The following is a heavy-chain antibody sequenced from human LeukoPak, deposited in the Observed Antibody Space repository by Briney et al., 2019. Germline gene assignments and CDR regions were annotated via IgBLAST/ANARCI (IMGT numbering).Heavy chain of an antibody. J-gene: IGHJ6*04. CDR2: ISSSSNFI. V-gene: IGHV3-21*01. CDR1: GFNFEIYS. D-gene: IGHD3-10*02. CDR3: AELGITMIGGV. Sequence: GGSLRLSCEASGFNFEIYSMNWVRQAPGKGLEWVSSISSSSNFIYYADSVKGRFTISRDNAKNSLYLQMNSLRAEDTAVYYCAELGITMIGGVWGKGTTVTISS.